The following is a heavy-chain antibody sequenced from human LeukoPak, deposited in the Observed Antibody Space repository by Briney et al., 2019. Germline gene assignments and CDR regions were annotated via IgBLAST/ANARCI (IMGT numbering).Heavy chain of an antibody. D-gene: IGHD3-3*01. J-gene: IGHJ6*02. CDR2: INPSGGST. CDR1: GYTFTSYY. V-gene: IGHV1-46*01. Sequence: ASVKVSCKASGYTFTSYYMHWVQQAPGQGLEWMGIINPSGGSTSYAQKFQGRVTMTRDTSTSTVYMELSSLRSEDTAVYYCARDPYDFWSGRPFYYYGMDVWGQGTTVTVSS. CDR3: ARDPYDFWSGRPFYYYGMDV.